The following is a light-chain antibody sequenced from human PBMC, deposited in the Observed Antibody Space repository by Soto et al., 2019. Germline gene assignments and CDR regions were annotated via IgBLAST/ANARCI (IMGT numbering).Light chain of an antibody. CDR2: AAY. V-gene: IGKV1-27*01. J-gene: IGKJ4*01. CDR1: QDISTY. CDR3: QKYDNASRT. Sequence: DIQMTQAPSSLSASVGDRVTITCRARQDISTYLAWYQQKPGKVPKLLISAAYTLQSGVPPRCSGSGSGTDVTLTIGSLQPEDVAAYYWQKYDNASRTFSGGTQVEIK.